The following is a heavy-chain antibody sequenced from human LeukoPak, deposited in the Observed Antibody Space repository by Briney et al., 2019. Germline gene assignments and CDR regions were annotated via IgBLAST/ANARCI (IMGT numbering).Heavy chain of an antibody. CDR3: AKDISLAWAGVSYFDY. D-gene: IGHD6-19*01. CDR1: GFTFDDYA. Sequence: SLRLSCAASGFTFDDYAMHWVRQAPGKGLEWVSGISWNSGSIGYADSVKGRFTISRDNAKNSLYLQMNSLRAEDTALYYCAKDISLAWAGVSYFDYWGQGTLVTVSS. J-gene: IGHJ4*02. CDR2: ISWNSGSI. V-gene: IGHV3-9*01.